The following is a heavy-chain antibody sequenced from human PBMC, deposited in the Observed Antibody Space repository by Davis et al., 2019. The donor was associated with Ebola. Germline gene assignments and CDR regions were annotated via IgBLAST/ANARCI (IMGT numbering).Heavy chain of an antibody. Sequence: PGGSLKISCAASGFTFSSYSMNWVRQAPGKGLEWVSSISSSSSYIYYADSVKGRFTISRDNAKNSLYLQMNSLRAEDTAVYYCASWVGAARPPMDVWGQGTTVTVSS. CDR1: GFTFSSYS. V-gene: IGHV3-21*01. CDR3: ASWVGAARPPMDV. CDR2: ISSSSSYI. J-gene: IGHJ6*02. D-gene: IGHD6-6*01.